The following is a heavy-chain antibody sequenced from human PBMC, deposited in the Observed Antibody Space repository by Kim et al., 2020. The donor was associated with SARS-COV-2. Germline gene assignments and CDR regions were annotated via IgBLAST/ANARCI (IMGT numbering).Heavy chain of an antibody. V-gene: IGHV3-53*01. D-gene: IGHD3-3*02. CDR3: ARDIFSVNYFDY. Sequence: YDADSVKGRFTISRDISKTTVYLQITSLRAEDTAVYYCARDIFSVNYFDYWGQGILVTVSS. J-gene: IGHJ4*02.